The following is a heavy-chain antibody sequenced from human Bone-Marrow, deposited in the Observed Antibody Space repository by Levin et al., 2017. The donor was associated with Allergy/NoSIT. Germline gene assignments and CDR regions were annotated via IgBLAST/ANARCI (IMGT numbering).Heavy chain of an antibody. Sequence: PGESLKISCAASGFTFSSYAMSWVRQAPGKGLEWVSAIRGSGGSTYYADSVKGRFTISRDNSKNTLYLQMNSLRAEDTAVYYCAKDVAQWLVSSHLFDYWGQGTLVTVSS. V-gene: IGHV3-23*01. CDR1: GFTFSSYA. CDR3: AKDVAQWLVSSHLFDY. J-gene: IGHJ4*02. CDR2: IRGSGGST. D-gene: IGHD6-19*01.